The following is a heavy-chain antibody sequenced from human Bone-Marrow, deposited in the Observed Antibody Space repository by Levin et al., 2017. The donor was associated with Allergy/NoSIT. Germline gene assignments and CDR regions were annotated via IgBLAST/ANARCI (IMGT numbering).Heavy chain of an antibody. Sequence: ESLKISCPVSGGSISSSYWIWIRQPPGKGLEWIGYIYYSGSTNYNPSLKSRVTISIDTSKNQFSLRLSSVTAADTAVYYCARGRPSGRVPYFDYWGQGTLVTVSP. J-gene: IGHJ4*02. CDR3: ARGRPSGRVPYFDY. D-gene: IGHD3-10*01. V-gene: IGHV4-59*01. CDR2: IYYSGST. CDR1: GGSISSSY.